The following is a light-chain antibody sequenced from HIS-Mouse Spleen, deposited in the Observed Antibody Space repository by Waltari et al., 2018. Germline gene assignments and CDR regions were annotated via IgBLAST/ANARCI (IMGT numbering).Light chain of an antibody. CDR2: EDS. V-gene: IGLV3-10*01. J-gene: IGLJ2*01. CDR1: ALPKKY. CDR3: YSTDSSVNHRV. Sequence: SYELTQPPSVSVSPGQTARITCSGDALPKKYAYWYQQKSGQAPVLVIYEDSKRPSGIPERFPGSSSGTMATLTISGAQVEDEADYYCYSTDSSVNHRVFGGGTKLTVL.